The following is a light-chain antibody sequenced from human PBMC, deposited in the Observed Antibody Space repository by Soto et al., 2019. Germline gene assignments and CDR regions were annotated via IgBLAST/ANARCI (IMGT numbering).Light chain of an antibody. CDR1: QSVSSY. J-gene: IGKJ4*01. CDR3: QQRSTWLT. CDR2: DAS. Sequence: EIVLTQSPVTLSLSRGERATLSCRASQSVSSYLAWYQQKPGQAPRLLIYDASNKATGIPARLSGSGSGTDFTLTISSLEPEDFAVYYCQQRSTWLTFGGGTKVDIK. V-gene: IGKV3-11*01.